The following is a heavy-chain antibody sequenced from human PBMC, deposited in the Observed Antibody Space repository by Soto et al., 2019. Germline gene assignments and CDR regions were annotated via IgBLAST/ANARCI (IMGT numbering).Heavy chain of an antibody. J-gene: IGHJ4*02. CDR1: GGTFSSHS. D-gene: IGHD4-17*01. V-gene: IGHV1-69*01. CDR3: AREVGYGDFSAALLD. Sequence: VQLMQSGAEVKQPGSSVNVSCKASGGTFSSHSINWVRQAPGQGLEWMGGIITLFGTANYAQNFQGRVTSTADQSTSTAYMELNSLRSDDTAVYYCAREVGYGDFSAALLDWGQGTLVTVSS. CDR2: IITLFGTA.